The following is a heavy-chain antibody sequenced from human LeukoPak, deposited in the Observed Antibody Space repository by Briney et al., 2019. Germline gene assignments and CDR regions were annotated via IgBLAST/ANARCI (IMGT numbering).Heavy chain of an antibody. CDR2: IYPSSGGT. J-gene: IGHJ2*01. D-gene: IGHD7-27*01. V-gene: IGHV1-2*02. Sequence: ASVKVSCKASGHNFIIYYMHWVRQAPGQGLEWVGWIYPSSGGTKYAQKFQGRVTMTRDTSISTAYMELSRLTSDDTAVYYCARQSDLGQFDLWGRGTLVTVSS. CDR1: GHNFIIYY. CDR3: ARQSDLGQFDL.